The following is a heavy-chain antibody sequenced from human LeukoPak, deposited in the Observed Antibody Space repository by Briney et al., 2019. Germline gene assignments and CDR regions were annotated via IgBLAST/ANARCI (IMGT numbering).Heavy chain of an antibody. J-gene: IGHJ6*02. CDR2: INTNTGNP. V-gene: IGHV7-4-1*02. Sequence: ASVKVSCKASGYTFTSYAMNWVRQAPGQELEWMGWINTNTGNPTYAQGFTGRFVFSLDTSVSTAYLQISSLKAEDTAVYYCARVRYFEPPYYYYGMDVWGQGTTVTVSS. D-gene: IGHD3-9*01. CDR1: GYTFTSYA. CDR3: ARVRYFEPPYYYYGMDV.